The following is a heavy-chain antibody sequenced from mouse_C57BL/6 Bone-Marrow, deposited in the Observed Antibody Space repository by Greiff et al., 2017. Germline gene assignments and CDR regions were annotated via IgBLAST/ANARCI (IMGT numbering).Heavy chain of an antibody. CDR1: GFTFSSYG. J-gene: IGHJ3*01. V-gene: IGHV5-6*01. Sequence: EVQGVESGGDLVKPGGSLKLSCAASGFTFSSYGMSWVRQTPDKRLEWVATISSGGSYTYYPDSVKGRFTFSRDNAKNTLYLQMSSLKSEDTAMYYCARHPRGFAYWGQGTLVTVSA. CDR2: ISSGGSYT. CDR3: ARHPRGFAY.